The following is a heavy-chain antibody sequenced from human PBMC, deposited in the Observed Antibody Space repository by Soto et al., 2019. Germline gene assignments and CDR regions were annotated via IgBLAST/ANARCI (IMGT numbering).Heavy chain of an antibody. CDR2: IGVADDT. CDR3: ARGAFDV. J-gene: IGHJ3*01. Sequence: EVQLVESGGGLIQPGGSLRLSCAASGFTFSSYDMHWVRQTPGAGLEWVSAIGVADDTYYQDSVKGRFTISRENAKNSLYLQINSLRAGDTAVYYCARGAFDVWGQGTMVTVSS. CDR1: GFTFSSYD. V-gene: IGHV3-13*01.